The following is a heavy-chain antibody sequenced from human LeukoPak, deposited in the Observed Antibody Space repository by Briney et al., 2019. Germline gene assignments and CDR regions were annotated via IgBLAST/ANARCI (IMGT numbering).Heavy chain of an antibody. J-gene: IGHJ3*02. D-gene: IGHD3-10*01. Sequence: ASVKVSCKASGYTFTSYDINWVRQATGQGLEWMGWMNPNSGNTGYAQKFQGRVTMTRNTSISTAYMELSSLRSEDTAVYYCARGTSYYYGSGGSAFDIWGQGTMVTVSS. CDR3: ARGTSYYYGSGGSAFDI. V-gene: IGHV1-8*01. CDR2: MNPNSGNT. CDR1: GYTFTSYD.